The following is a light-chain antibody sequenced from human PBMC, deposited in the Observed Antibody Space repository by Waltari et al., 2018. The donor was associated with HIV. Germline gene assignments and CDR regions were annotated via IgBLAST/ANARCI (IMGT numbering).Light chain of an antibody. J-gene: IGKJ2*01. Sequence: DIQLTQSPSFMSASVGDRVKITCRASQAITSYLTWYQQKLGKAPKLLIYSASTLERGVPSRFSGGGSETEFSLTISSLQPEDSATYSCQQLHTYPFTFGQGTKLEIK. CDR1: QAITSY. CDR3: QQLHTYPFT. CDR2: SAS. V-gene: IGKV1-9*01.